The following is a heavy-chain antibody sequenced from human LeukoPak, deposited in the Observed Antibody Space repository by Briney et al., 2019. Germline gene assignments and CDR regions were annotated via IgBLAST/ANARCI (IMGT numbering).Heavy chain of an antibody. J-gene: IGHJ6*03. CDR2: IKSDGTGA. D-gene: IGHD5-24*01. CDR3: ARDRDGPNCYMDV. Sequence: GGSLRLSCAASGFSFSDYWMVWVREVPEKGLEWLSRIKSDGTGATYAASVKGRFTMSRDNAERTVSLQMNSLRAEDTATYYCARDRDGPNCYMDVWGKGTTVTVSS. CDR1: GFSFSDYW. V-gene: IGHV3-74*01.